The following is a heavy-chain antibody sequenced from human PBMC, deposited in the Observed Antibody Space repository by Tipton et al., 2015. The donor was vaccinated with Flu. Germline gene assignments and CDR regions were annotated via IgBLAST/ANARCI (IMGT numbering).Heavy chain of an antibody. V-gene: IGHV3-74*01. Sequence: AASGFTFSNYWMHWVRQAPGMGLVWVSRIIGDGSRTNYADSVKGRFTISRDNTKNTLYLQMNSLRAEDTAVYYCARVDDTSGYNWFDPWGQGTLVTVSS. J-gene: IGHJ5*02. CDR3: ARVDDTSGYNWFDP. CDR1: GFTFSNYW. CDR2: IIGDGSRT. D-gene: IGHD3-22*01.